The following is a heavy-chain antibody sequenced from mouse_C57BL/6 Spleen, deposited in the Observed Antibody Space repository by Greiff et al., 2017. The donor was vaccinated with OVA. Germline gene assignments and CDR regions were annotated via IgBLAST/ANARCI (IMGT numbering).Heavy chain of an antibody. J-gene: IGHJ4*01. CDR3: ARDYYGSSDGAMDY. V-gene: IGHV5-6*01. CDR1: GFTFSSYG. D-gene: IGHD1-1*01. CDR2: ISSGGSYT. Sequence: EVQLVESGGDLVKPGGSLKLSCAASGFTFSSYGMSWVRQTPDTRLEWVATISSGGSYTYYPDSVKGRFTISRDNAKNTLYLQMSSLKSEDTAMYYCARDYYGSSDGAMDYWGQGTSVTVSS.